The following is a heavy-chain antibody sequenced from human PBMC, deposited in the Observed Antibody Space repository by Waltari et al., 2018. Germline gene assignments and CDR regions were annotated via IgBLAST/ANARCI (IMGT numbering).Heavy chain of an antibody. Sequence: QVQLVQSGAEVKKPGSSVKVSCKASGGTFSSYAISWVRQAPGQGLEWMGRIIPIFGTANYAQKFQGRVTITADKATSTAYMELSSLRSEDTAVYYCASPNSSSWERSYYYYGMDVWGQGTTVTVSS. V-gene: IGHV1-69*08. CDR3: ASPNSSSWERSYYYYGMDV. D-gene: IGHD6-13*01. J-gene: IGHJ6*02. CDR1: GGTFSSYA. CDR2: IIPIFGTA.